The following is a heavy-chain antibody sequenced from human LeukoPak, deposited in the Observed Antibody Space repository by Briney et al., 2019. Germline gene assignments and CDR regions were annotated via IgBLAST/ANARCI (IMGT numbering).Heavy chain of an antibody. CDR1: GFTFSSYA. V-gene: IGHV3-30*04. J-gene: IGHJ4*02. D-gene: IGHD3-9*01. CDR3: AKTSPPYFDWAPVDY. Sequence: GGSLRLSCAASGFTFSSYAMHWLRQAPGKGLEWVAIISYDGSNKYYADSVKGRFTISRDNSKNTLYLQMNSLRAGDTAVYYCAKTSPPYFDWAPVDYWGQGTLVTVSS. CDR2: ISYDGSNK.